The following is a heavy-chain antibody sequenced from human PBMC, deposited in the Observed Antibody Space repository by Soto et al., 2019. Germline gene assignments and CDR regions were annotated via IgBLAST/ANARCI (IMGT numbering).Heavy chain of an antibody. V-gene: IGHV4-30-4*01. J-gene: IGHJ5*02. CDR1: GGSISSGDYY. CDR2: IYYSGST. D-gene: IGHD1-7*01. CDR3: ARDEKVTGTTLSWFDP. Sequence: SETLSLTCTVSGGSISSGDYYWSWIRQPPGKGLEWIGYIYYSGSTYYNPSLESRVTISVDTSKNQFSLKLSSVTAADTAVYYCARDEKVTGTTLSWFDPWGQGTLVTVSS.